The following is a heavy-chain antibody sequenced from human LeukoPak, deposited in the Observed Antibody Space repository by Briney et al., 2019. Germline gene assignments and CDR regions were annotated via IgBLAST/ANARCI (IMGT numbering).Heavy chain of an antibody. D-gene: IGHD5-12*01. V-gene: IGHV3-23*01. Sequence: GGSLRLSCAASGFTFSSYAMSWVRQAPGKGLEWVSAISGSGGSTYYADSVKGRFTISRDNSKNTLYLQMNSLRAEDAAVYYCAKGGGYSGYENLGDYWGQGTLVTVSS. CDR3: AKGGGYSGYENLGDY. CDR1: GFTFSSYA. CDR2: ISGSGGST. J-gene: IGHJ4*02.